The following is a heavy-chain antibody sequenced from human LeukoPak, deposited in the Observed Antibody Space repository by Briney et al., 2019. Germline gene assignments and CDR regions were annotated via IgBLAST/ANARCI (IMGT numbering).Heavy chain of an antibody. CDR2: ISGGGGST. J-gene: IGHJ4*02. V-gene: IGHV3-23*01. D-gene: IGHD6-19*01. CDR3: AKGSSGWKYYFDY. CDR1: GFTFSSYA. Sequence: PGGSLRLSCAASGFTFSSYAMSWVRQAPGKGLEWVSAISGGGGSTYYADSVKGRFTISRDNSKNTLYLQMNSLRAEDTAVYYCAKGSSGWKYYFDYWGQGTLVTVSS.